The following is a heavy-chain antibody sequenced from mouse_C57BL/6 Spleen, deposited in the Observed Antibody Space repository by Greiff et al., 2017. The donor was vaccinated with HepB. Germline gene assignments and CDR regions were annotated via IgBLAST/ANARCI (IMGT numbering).Heavy chain of an antibody. D-gene: IGHD1-1*01. Sequence: QVQLQQPGAELVKPGASVKLSCKASGYTFTSYWMHWVKQRPGQGLEWIGMIHPNSGSTNYNEKFKSKATLTVDKSSSTAYMQLSSLTSEDSAVYYCARGGYYGRRDYFDYWGQGTTLTVSS. CDR3: ARGGYYGRRDYFDY. J-gene: IGHJ2*01. V-gene: IGHV1-64*01. CDR2: IHPNSGST. CDR1: GYTFTSYW.